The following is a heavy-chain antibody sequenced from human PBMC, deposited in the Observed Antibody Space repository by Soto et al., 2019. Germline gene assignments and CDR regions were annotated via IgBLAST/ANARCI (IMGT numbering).Heavy chain of an antibody. CDR1: GGSFSGYY. CDR3: ARTQWLVRDGFDY. D-gene: IGHD6-19*01. V-gene: IGHV4-34*01. CDR2: TNDSGST. Sequence: SETLSLTCAVYGGSFSGYYWSWIRQPPGKGLEWIGETNDSGSTKYNPSLKSRVTISVDTSKKQFSLKLSSVTAADTAVYYCARTQWLVRDGFDYWGQGTLVTVYS. J-gene: IGHJ4*02.